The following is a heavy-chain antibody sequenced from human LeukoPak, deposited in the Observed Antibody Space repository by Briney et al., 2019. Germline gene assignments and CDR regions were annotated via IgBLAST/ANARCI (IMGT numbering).Heavy chain of an antibody. CDR1: GFTFSSYG. V-gene: IGHV3-30*18. J-gene: IGHJ4*02. Sequence: PGGSLRLSCAASGFTFSSYGMHWVRQAPGKGLEWVAVISYDGSNKYYADSVKGRFTISRDNSKNTLYLQMNSLRAEDTAVYYCAKDSLRYFDWLFTNHPYYFDYWGQGTLVTVSS. CDR3: AKDSLRYFDWLFTNHPYYFDY. CDR2: ISYDGSNK. D-gene: IGHD3-9*01.